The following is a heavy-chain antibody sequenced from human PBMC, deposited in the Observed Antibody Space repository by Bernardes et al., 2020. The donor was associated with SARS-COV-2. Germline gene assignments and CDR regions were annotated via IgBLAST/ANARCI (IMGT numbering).Heavy chain of an antibody. J-gene: IGHJ6*02. V-gene: IGHV3-48*03. CDR2: ISSSGSTI. CDR3: ARGSFWSYPTYYYGMDV. CDR1: GFTFSSYE. Sequence: GGSLRLSCAASGFTFSSYEMNWVRQAPGKGLEWVSYISSSGSTIYYADSVKGRFTISRDNAKNSLYLQMNSLRAEDTAVYYCARGSFWSYPTYYYGMDVWGQGTTVTVSS. D-gene: IGHD1-26*01.